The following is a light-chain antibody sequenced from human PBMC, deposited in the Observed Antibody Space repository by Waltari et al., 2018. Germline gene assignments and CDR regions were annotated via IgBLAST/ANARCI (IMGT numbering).Light chain of an antibody. V-gene: IGKV3-15*01. J-gene: IGKJ4*01. CDR1: QSVSSN. CDR3: QQYDNWPLT. CDR2: GAS. Sequence: EIVMTQSPATLSVSPGERATLSCRASQSVSSNFAWYQQRAGQAPRLLIYGASTRATGVPARFSASGSGTEFILTISSLQSEDFAVYYCQQYDNWPLTFGGGTMVEIK.